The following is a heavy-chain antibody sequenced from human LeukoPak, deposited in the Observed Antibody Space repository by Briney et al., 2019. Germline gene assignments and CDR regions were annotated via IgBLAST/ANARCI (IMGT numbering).Heavy chain of an antibody. D-gene: IGHD2-21*02. V-gene: IGHV3-7*01. CDR2: IKQDGSEK. CDR1: RFTFSSYW. CDR3: AREVTPYY. Sequence: GGSLRLSCAAPRFTFSSYWMSWVRQAPGKGLEWVANIKQDGSEKYYVDSVKGRFTISRDNAKNSLYLQMNSLRAEDTAVYYCAREVTPYYWGQGTLVTVSS. J-gene: IGHJ4*02.